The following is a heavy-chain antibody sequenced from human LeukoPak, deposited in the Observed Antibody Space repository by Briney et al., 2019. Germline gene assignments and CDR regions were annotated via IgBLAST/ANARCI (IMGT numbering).Heavy chain of an antibody. CDR2: IYYSGST. CDR3: ARAMRTGTTSNFDY. J-gene: IGHJ4*02. D-gene: IGHD1-7*01. CDR1: GGSISSSSYY. V-gene: IGHV4-39*07. Sequence: SETLSLTCTVSGGSISSSSYYWGWIRQPPGTGLEWIGSIYYSGSTNYNPSLKSRVTISVDTSKNQFSLKLNSVTAADTAVYYCARAMRTGTTSNFDYWGQGTLVTVSS.